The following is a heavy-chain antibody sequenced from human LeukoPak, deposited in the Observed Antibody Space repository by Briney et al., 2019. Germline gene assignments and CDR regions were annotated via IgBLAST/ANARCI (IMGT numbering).Heavy chain of an antibody. CDR1: GGSISSYY. Sequence: PSETLSLTCTVSGGSISSYYWSWIRQPAGKGLEWIGRISASGNTNYNPSLQSRVTMSVDTSKNQFSLKLSSVTAADTAVYYCAREGRGSHSGYWGQGTLVTVSS. V-gene: IGHV4-4*07. CDR2: ISASGNT. J-gene: IGHJ4*02. D-gene: IGHD3-16*01. CDR3: AREGRGSHSGY.